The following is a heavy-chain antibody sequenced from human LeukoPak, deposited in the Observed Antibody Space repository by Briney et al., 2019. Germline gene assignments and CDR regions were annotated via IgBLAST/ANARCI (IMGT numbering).Heavy chain of an antibody. D-gene: IGHD3-22*01. CDR3: AKDLDYYDNWFDP. CDR2: ISYDGSNK. J-gene: IGHJ5*02. CDR1: GFTFSSYG. V-gene: IGHV3-30*18. Sequence: GRSLRLSCAASGFTFSSYGMHWVRQAPGKGLEWGAVISYDGSNKYYADSVKGRFTISRDNSKNTLYLQMNSLRAEDTAVYYCAKDLDYYDNWFDPWGQGTLVTVSS.